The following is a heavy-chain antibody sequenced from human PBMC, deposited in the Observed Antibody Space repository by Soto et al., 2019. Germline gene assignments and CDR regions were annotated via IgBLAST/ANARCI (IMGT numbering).Heavy chain of an antibody. CDR3: ARGEQLVQFWFDP. CDR1: GGSLSSGGYS. J-gene: IGHJ5*02. D-gene: IGHD6-6*01. Sequence: TLSLPCAVSGGSLSSGGYSWSWILQPPGKGLEWIWYIYHSGSTCYNPSLKSRVTISVDRSKKQFSLKLSSVTAADTAVYYCARGEQLVQFWFDPWGQGTLGTVSS. CDR2: IYHSGST. V-gene: IGHV4-30-2*01.